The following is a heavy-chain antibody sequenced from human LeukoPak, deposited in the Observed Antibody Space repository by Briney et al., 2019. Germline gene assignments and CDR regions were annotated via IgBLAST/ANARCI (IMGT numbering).Heavy chain of an antibody. CDR1: GYTFTSYG. J-gene: IGHJ4*02. D-gene: IGHD3-22*01. CDR2: ISAYNGNT. V-gene: IGHV1-18*01. Sequence: GASVKVSCKASGYTFTSYGISWVRQAPGQGLEWMGWISAYNGNTNYAQKLQGRVTMTTDTSTSTAYMELRSLRSDDTAVYYCAREKGYYYDSSGYPLFDYWGQETLVTVSS. CDR3: AREKGYYYDSSGYPLFDY.